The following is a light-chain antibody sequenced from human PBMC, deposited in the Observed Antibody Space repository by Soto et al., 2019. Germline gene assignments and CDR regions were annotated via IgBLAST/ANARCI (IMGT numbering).Light chain of an antibody. J-gene: IGLJ2*01. CDR1: SSDVGGYNF. Sequence: QSALTQPASVSGSPGQSITISCSGTSSDVGGYNFVPWYQVHPGKAPRLILYDVSSRPSGVSYRFSGSKSANTASLNISRLQAGDEADYYCSSYTTTTSLVVFGGGTKLTVL. V-gene: IGLV2-14*03. CDR2: DVS. CDR3: SSYTTTTSLVV.